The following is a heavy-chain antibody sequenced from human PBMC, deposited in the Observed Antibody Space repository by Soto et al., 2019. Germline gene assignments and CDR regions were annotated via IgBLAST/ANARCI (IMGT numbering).Heavy chain of an antibody. V-gene: IGHV4-4*02. CDR1: GVSISSGNW. J-gene: IGHJ4*02. Sequence: SETLSLTCALSGVSISSGNWWTWVRQTPQRGLEYIGEIFHDGTANYYPSFERRVAISVDTSKNQFSLKLTSVTAADTAIYFCARLVYDTSLHYMYFEFWGQGALVNVSS. CDR2: IFHDGTA. CDR3: ARLVYDTSLHYMYFEF. D-gene: IGHD2-8*01.